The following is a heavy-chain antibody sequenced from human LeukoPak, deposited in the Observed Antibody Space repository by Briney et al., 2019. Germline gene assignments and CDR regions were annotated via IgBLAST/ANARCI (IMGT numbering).Heavy chain of an antibody. J-gene: IGHJ5*02. CDR3: ARDPTKIFGVVSVSGRNWFDP. V-gene: IGHV4-4*07. CDR2: VYNNGDT. D-gene: IGHD3-3*01. CDR1: GGSTTSYY. Sequence: SETLSLTCLVSGGSTTSYYWSWIRQPAGKGLEWIGRVYNNGDTSYNPSLKSRVTMSADPSKNQFSLRLTSVTAADTAVYYCARDPTKIFGVVSVSGRNWFDPWGQGTLVTVSS.